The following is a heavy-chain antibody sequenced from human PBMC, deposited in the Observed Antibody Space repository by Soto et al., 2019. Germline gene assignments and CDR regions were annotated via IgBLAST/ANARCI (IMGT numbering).Heavy chain of an antibody. CDR1: GGSFSGYY. CDR3: ARALSSSRVYYYYYYMDV. D-gene: IGHD6-13*01. CDR2: INHSGST. V-gene: IGHV4-34*01. Sequence: SETLSLTCAVYGGSFSGYYWSWIRQPPGKGLEWIGEINHSGSTNYNPSLKSRVTISVDTSKNQFSLKLSSVTAADTAVYYCARALSSSRVYYYYYYMDVWGKGTTVTVSS. J-gene: IGHJ6*03.